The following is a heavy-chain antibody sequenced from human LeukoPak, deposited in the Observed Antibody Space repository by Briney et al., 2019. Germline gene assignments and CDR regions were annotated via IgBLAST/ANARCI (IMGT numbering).Heavy chain of an antibody. Sequence: GGSLRLSCAASGFTFSSYSMNWVRQAPGKGLEWVSAISGSGGSTYYADSVKGRFTISRDNSKNTLYLQMNSLRAEDTAVYYCAKDGRITMVRGVLHFDYWGQGTLVTVSS. CDR3: AKDGRITMVRGVLHFDY. D-gene: IGHD3-10*01. J-gene: IGHJ4*02. CDR1: GFTFSSYS. CDR2: ISGSGGST. V-gene: IGHV3-23*01.